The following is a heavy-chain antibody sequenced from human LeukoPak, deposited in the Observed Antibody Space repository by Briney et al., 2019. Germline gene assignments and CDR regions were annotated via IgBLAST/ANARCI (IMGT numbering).Heavy chain of an antibody. D-gene: IGHD6-13*01. V-gene: IGHV3-7*03. Sequence: GGSLRLSCAASGFTFSSYWMSWVRQAPGKGLEWVANIKQDGSEKYYVDSVKGRFNISRDNSKNTLYLQLNSLRVEDTAVYYCAKAYSSSLYGDAFHIWSQGTKVTVSP. CDR1: GFTFSSYW. CDR3: AKAYSSSLYGDAFHI. CDR2: IKQDGSEK. J-gene: IGHJ3*02.